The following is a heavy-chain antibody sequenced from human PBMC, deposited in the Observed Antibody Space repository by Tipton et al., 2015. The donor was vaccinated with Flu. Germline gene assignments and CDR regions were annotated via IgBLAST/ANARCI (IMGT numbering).Heavy chain of an antibody. J-gene: IGHJ4*02. Sequence: TLSLTCTVSGGSLSSFYWSWIRQPAGKGLEYIGRIYTSGSTNYNPSFKSRVSMSVDTSKTQFYLDLSSVTAADTAMYYCARGSGSGTHVMFDYWGQGTLVTVSS. V-gene: IGHV4-4*07. D-gene: IGHD3-10*01. CDR2: IYTSGST. CDR3: ARGSGSGTHVMFDY. CDR1: GGSLSSFY.